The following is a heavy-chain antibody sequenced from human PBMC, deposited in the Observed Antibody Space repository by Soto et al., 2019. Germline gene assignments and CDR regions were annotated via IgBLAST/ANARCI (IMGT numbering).Heavy chain of an antibody. CDR1: GFFISSGNY. D-gene: IGHD2-15*01. Sequence: SETLSLTCAVSGFFISSGNYWGWIRKPPGKGLEWIGSTFHGGNTYYNPSLKSRVTISVDMSKNQFSLKLNSVTAADTAVYYCARAQWYDAFDVWGQGTVVTVSS. J-gene: IGHJ3*01. CDR2: TFHGGNT. V-gene: IGHV4-38-2*01. CDR3: ARAQWYDAFDV.